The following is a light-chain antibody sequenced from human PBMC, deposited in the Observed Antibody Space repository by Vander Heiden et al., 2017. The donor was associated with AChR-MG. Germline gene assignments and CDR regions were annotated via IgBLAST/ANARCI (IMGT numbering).Light chain of an antibody. CDR3: QKSNRPPFT. CDR1: QRINNY. V-gene: IGKV1-39*01. J-gene: IGKJ3*01. CDR2: AAS. Sequence: DIQLTQSPSSLSASVGDRVTINCRASQRINNYLNWYQHKPGEAPKLLIYAASSLQSGVSSRFSGRGCGKNFILTISSLQPEDFETNYCQKSNRPPFTFGPGTKVDVK.